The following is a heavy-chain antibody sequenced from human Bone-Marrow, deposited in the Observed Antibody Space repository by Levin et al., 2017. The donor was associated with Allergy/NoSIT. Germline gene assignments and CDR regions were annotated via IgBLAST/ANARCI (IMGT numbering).Heavy chain of an antibody. D-gene: IGHD3-3*01. CDR1: GGSISSGDYF. J-gene: IGHJ6*02. CDR2: ISYSGST. Sequence: SQTLSLTCTVSGGSISSGDYFWSWIRQPPGKGLEWIGYISYSGSTYYNPSLKSRVTIPVDTSQNQFSLRLSSVTAADTAVYYCASEGREWMPQDDLDVWGQGTTVTVSS. V-gene: IGHV4-30-4*01. CDR3: ASEGREWMPQDDLDV.